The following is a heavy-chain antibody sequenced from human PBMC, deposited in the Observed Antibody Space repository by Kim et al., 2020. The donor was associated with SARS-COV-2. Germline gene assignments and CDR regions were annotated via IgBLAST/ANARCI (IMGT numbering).Heavy chain of an antibody. CDR2: INHSGST. J-gene: IGHJ4*02. V-gene: IGHV4-34*01. Sequence: SETLSLTCAVYGGSFSGYYWSWIRQPPGKGLEWIGEINHSGSTNYNPSLKSRVTISVDTSKNQFSLKLSSVTAADTAVYYCARFCKFSIAAAAGDYWGQGTLGTVSS. CDR3: ARFCKFSIAAAAGDY. D-gene: IGHD6-13*01. CDR1: GGSFSGYY.